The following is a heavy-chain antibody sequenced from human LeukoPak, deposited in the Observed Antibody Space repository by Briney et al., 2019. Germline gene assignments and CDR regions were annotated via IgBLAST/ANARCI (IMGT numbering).Heavy chain of an antibody. D-gene: IGHD6-19*01. CDR2: ISSSSSTI. J-gene: IGHJ4*02. Sequence: GALRLSCAASGFTFSSYSMNWVRQAPGKGLEWVSYISSSSSTIYYADSVKGRFTISRDNAKNSLYLQMNSLRAEDTAVYYCARDYSSGWYGYWGQGTLVTVSS. CDR3: ARDYSSGWYGY. V-gene: IGHV3-48*04. CDR1: GFTFSSYS.